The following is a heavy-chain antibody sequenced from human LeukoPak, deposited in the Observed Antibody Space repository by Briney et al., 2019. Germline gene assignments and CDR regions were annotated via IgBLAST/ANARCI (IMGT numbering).Heavy chain of an antibody. J-gene: IGHJ4*02. CDR2: ISGSGGST. CDR3: AKDWGDCTNGVCYGNPDY. Sequence: GGSLRLSCAASGFTFSSYAMSWVRQAPGKGLEWVSAISGSGGSTYYADSVKGRFTISRDNSKNTLYLQMNGLRAEDTAVYYCAKDWGDCTNGVCYGNPDYWGQGTLVTVSS. V-gene: IGHV3-23*01. D-gene: IGHD2-8*01. CDR1: GFTFSSYA.